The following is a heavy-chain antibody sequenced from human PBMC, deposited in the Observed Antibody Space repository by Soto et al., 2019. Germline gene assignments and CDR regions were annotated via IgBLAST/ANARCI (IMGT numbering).Heavy chain of an antibody. CDR3: ARGEAFPIQQGGKLDY. CDR2: INPNSGGT. J-gene: IGHJ4*02. V-gene: IGHV1-2*04. D-gene: IGHD3-16*01. CDR1: GYTLTGYY. Sequence: QVQLVQSGAEVKKPGASVKFSCKASGYTLTGYYMHWVRQAPGQGLEWMGWINPNSGGTNYAQKFQGWVTMTRDTSISTAYMELSRLRSDDTAVYYCARGEAFPIQQGGKLDYWGQGTLVTVSA.